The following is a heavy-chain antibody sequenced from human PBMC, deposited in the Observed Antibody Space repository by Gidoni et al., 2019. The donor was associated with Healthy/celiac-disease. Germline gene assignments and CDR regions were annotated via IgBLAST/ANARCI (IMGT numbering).Heavy chain of an antibody. V-gene: IGHV4-4*02. Sequence: QVQLQESGPGLVKPSGTLSLPCAVSGGSISSSTWWSWVRQPPGKGLEWIWEIYHSGSTNYNPSLKSRVTISVDKSKNQSSLKLSSVTAADTAVYYCARGLARAAVTFDAFDIWGQGTMVTVSS. J-gene: IGHJ3*02. CDR2: IYHSGST. D-gene: IGHD2-21*02. CDR1: GGSISSSTW. CDR3: ARGLARAAVTFDAFDI.